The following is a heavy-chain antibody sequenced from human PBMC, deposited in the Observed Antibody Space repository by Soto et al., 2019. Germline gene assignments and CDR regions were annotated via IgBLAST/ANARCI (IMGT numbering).Heavy chain of an antibody. Sequence: SETLSLTCAVYAGSFSGYYWTWIRHPPGKGLEWIGEINHSGVSNYNPSLKSRVTFSVDTSKNHFSLMLRSVTAADTGVYYCARGFGVTAHGIRGDSYLLYYWGQGTLDTVSA. D-gene: IGHD2-21*01. V-gene: IGHV4-34*01. J-gene: IGHJ4*02. CDR1: AGSFSGYY. CDR3: ARGFGVTAHGIRGDSYLLYY. CDR2: INHSGVS.